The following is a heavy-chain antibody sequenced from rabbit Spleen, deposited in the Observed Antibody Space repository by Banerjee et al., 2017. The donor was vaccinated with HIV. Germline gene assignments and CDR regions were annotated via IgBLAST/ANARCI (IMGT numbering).Heavy chain of an antibody. CDR2: IYGGSSGNT. CDR3: ARDTSSSFSSYGMDL. Sequence: QSLEESGGDLVKPGASLTLTCKASGFDLSSYYYMCWVRQAPGKGLEWIASIYGGSSGNTYYASWAKGRFTISKTSSTTVTLQMTSLTAADTATYFCARDTSSSFSSYGMDLWGPGTLVTVS. CDR1: GFDLSSYYY. J-gene: IGHJ6*01. D-gene: IGHD1-1*01. V-gene: IGHV1S40*01.